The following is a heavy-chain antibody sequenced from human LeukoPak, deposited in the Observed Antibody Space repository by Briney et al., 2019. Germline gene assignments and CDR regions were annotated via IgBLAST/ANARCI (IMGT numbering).Heavy chain of an antibody. J-gene: IGHJ3*02. Sequence: GGSLRLSCAASGFTFSSYGMHWVRQAPGKGLEWVAVIWYDGSNKYYADSVKGRFTISRDNSKNTLYLQMNSLRAEDTAVYYCARGDYGDYFRRNAFDIWGQGTMVTVSS. D-gene: IGHD4-17*01. V-gene: IGHV3-33*01. CDR1: GFTFSSYG. CDR3: ARGDYGDYFRRNAFDI. CDR2: IWYDGSNK.